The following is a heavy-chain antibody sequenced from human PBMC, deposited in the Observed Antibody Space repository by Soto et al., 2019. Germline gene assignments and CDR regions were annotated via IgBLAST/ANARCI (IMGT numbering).Heavy chain of an antibody. CDR3: ASDYYYSSGYLYDAFDI. V-gene: IGHV1-3*01. D-gene: IGHD3-22*01. CDR1: GYTFTSYA. CDR2: INAGNGNT. J-gene: IGHJ3*02. Sequence: ASVKVSCKASGYTFTSYAMHWVRQAPGQRLEWMGWINAGNGNTKYSQKFQGRVTITRDTSAGTAYMELSSLRSEDTAVYYCASDYYYSSGYLYDAFDIWGQGTMVIVSS.